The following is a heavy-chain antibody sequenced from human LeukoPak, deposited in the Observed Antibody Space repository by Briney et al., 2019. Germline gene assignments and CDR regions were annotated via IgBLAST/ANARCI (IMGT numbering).Heavy chain of an antibody. CDR1: GGSISSSSYY. Sequence: PSETLSLTCTVSGGSISSSSYYWGWLRQPPGKGLEWIGYIYTSGSTNYNPSLKSRVTISVDTSKNQFSLKLSSVTAADTAVYYCARRKRVVPAAHTYYYYYMDVWGKGTTVTVSS. D-gene: IGHD2-2*01. CDR3: ARRKRVVPAAHTYYYYYMDV. V-gene: IGHV4-61*05. J-gene: IGHJ6*03. CDR2: IYTSGST.